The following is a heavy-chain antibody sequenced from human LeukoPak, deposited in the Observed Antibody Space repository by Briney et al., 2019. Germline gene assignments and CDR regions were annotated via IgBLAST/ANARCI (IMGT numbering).Heavy chain of an antibody. V-gene: IGHV1-69*13. J-gene: IGHJ5*02. D-gene: IGHD2-2*01. CDR3: ARDRSTDNWFDP. CDR1: GGTFSSYA. CDR2: IIPIFGTA. Sequence: SVKVSCKASGGTFSSYAISWVRQAPGQGLEWMGGIIPIFGTANYAQKFQGRVTITADESTSTAYMELSSLRSEDTAVYYCARDRSTDNWFDPWGQGTLVTVSS.